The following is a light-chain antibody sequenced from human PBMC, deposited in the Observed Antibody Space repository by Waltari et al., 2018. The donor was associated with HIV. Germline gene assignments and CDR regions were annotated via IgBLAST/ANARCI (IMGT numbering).Light chain of an antibody. J-gene: IGKJ4*02. Sequence: DIQMFQSPSSLSASVGDIVTITFRASQGVGNDLVWFQQKPGEAPRRLIFASSTLQSDVPSRFSGSGSGTEFNLTSSSLQPEDFATYYCLQYNSFPLTFGGGTKVEIK. CDR2: ASS. V-gene: IGKV1-17*01. CDR1: QGVGND. CDR3: LQYNSFPLT.